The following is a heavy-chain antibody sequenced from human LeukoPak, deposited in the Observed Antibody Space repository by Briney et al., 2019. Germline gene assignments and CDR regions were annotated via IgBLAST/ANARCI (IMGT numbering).Heavy chain of an antibody. V-gene: IGHV3-21*01. J-gene: IGHJ4*02. CDR2: ISSSSSYI. D-gene: IGHD5-18*01. CDR1: GFTFSSYS. CDR3: ARGDVDTAMVFDY. Sequence: PGGSLRLSCAASGFTFSSYSMNWVRQAPGKGLEWVSSISSSSSYIYYADSVKGRFTISRDNAKNSLYLQMNSLRAEDTAVYYRARGDVDTAMVFDYWGQGTLVTVSS.